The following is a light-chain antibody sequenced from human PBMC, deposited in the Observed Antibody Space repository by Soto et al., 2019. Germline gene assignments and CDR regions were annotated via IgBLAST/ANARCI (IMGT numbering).Light chain of an antibody. V-gene: IGKV3-20*01. Sequence: EFVLTQSPGTLSLSPGERATLSCRASQTVRNNYLAWYQQKPGQAPRLLIYDASSRATGIPDRFSGGGSGTEFTLTISSLQPDDFATYYCQQYNSYWWTFGQGTKVDIK. CDR2: DAS. J-gene: IGKJ1*01. CDR1: QTVRNNY. CDR3: QQYNSYWWT.